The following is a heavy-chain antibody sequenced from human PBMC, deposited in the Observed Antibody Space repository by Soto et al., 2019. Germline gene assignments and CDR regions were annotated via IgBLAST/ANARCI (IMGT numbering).Heavy chain of an antibody. Sequence: PSDTLSLTCDVPGGSISSGGYSWSWIRQPPGKGLEWIGYIYHSGSTYYNPSLKSRVTISVDRSKNQFSLKLSSVTAADTAVYYCARDRDYSFDYWGQGTLVTVSS. CDR3: ARDRDYSFDY. J-gene: IGHJ4*02. V-gene: IGHV4-30-2*01. D-gene: IGHD4-4*01. CDR2: IYHSGST. CDR1: GGSISSGGYS.